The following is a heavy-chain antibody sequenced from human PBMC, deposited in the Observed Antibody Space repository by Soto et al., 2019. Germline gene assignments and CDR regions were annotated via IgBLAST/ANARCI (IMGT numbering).Heavy chain of an antibody. CDR3: ARGIYSSVLWLGELFGY. V-gene: IGHV4-34*01. CDR1: GGSFSGYY. J-gene: IGHJ4*02. D-gene: IGHD3-10*01. Sequence: QVQLQQWGAGLLKPSETLSLTCAVYGGSFSGYYWSWIGQPPGKGLEWIGEINHSGSTNYNPSLMSRLTTPVDTSKIQFSMQLSSVTAADTAVYSCARGIYSSVLWLGELFGYWGQGTLVTVSS. CDR2: INHSGST.